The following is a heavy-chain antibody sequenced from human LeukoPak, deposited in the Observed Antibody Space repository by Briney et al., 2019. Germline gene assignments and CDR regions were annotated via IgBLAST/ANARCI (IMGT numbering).Heavy chain of an antibody. J-gene: IGHJ4*02. CDR3: ASVWVGTAWYEFDY. CDR1: GFTFSYYA. Sequence: GGSLRLSCAASGFTFSYYAMHWVRQAPGEELEYVSAINNDGDSKQYADSVKGRFTISRDNSQNTLYLQMGSLRAEDMAVYYCASVWVGTAWYEFDYWGQGTLVTVSS. D-gene: IGHD3-16*01. CDR2: INNDGDSK. V-gene: IGHV3-64*02.